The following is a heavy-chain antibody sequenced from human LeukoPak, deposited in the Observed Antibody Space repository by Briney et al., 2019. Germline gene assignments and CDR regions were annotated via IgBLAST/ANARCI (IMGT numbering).Heavy chain of an antibody. D-gene: IGHD2-15*01. CDR1: GFTFSDYY. V-gene: IGHV3-11*01. CDR2: ISSSGSTI. J-gene: IGHJ5*02. CDR3: ARDQERYCSGGSCYQGNWFDP. Sequence: PGGSLRLSCAASGFTFSDYYMSWIRQAPGKGLEWVSYISSSGSTIYYADSVKGRFTISRDNAKNSLYLQMNSLRAEDTAVYYCARDQERYCSGGSCYQGNWFDPWGQGTLVTVSS.